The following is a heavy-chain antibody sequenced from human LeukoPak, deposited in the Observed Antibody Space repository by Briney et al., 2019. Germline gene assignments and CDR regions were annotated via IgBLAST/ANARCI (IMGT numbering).Heavy chain of an antibody. CDR1: RGSFSSDY. Sequence: PSETLSLTCTVSRGSFSSDYWSWLRQPAGKGLEWIGLIYTSGTTNYNPSLKSRVTMSLDTSKNQFSLKLNSVTAAYTAVYYCARVFHDWGQGTMVTVSA. J-gene: IGHJ3*01. CDR2: IYTSGTT. CDR3: ARVFHD. V-gene: IGHV4-4*07.